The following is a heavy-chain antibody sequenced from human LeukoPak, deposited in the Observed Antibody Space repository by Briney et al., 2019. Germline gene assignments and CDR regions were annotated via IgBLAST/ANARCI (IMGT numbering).Heavy chain of an antibody. CDR3: ARGGCRSTSCYDY. J-gene: IGHJ4*02. V-gene: IGHV3-33*01. D-gene: IGHD2-2*01. Sequence: GRSLRLSCAASGFTFSSNGMRWVRQAPGKGLGWVAVIWYDGSEKYYADSVKARFTISRDNSKTTLYLQMSSLRVEDTALYYCARGGCRSTSCYDYWGQGTLVTVSS. CDR1: GFTFSSNG. CDR2: IWYDGSEK.